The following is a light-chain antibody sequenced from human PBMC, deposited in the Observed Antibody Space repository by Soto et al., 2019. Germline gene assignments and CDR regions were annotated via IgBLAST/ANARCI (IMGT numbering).Light chain of an antibody. Sequence: QSALTQPASLSGSPGQTVTISCSGSRSNIGNNYVCWYQQLPGAAPKLLIYRNTQRPSGVPDRFSGSKSGTAASLAISGLRSEDEADYFCEAWDDSLSGHVFGTGTKVTVL. J-gene: IGLJ1*01. CDR1: RSNIGNNY. V-gene: IGLV1-47*01. CDR2: RNT. CDR3: EAWDDSLSGHV.